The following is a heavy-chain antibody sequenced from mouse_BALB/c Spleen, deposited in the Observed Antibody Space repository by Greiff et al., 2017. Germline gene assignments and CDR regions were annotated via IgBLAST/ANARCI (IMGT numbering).Heavy chain of an antibody. D-gene: IGHD2-1*01. V-gene: IGHV1S81*02. CDR3: TRSDGNYRAWFAY. CDR1: GYTFTSYY. J-gene: IGHJ3*01. Sequence: VQLQQSGAELVKPGASVKLSCKASGYTFTSYYMSWVKQRPGQGLEWIGEINPSNGGTNFNEKFKSKATLTVDKSSSPSYMQLSSLTSEDSAVYYCTRSDGNYRAWFAYWGQGTLVTVSA. CDR2: INPSNGGT.